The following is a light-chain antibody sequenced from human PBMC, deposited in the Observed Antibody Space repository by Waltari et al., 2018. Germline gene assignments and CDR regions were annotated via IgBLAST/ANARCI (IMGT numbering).Light chain of an antibody. CDR3: QKYDNAPWT. Sequence: DIQMTQSPSSLSVSVGDRVTITCRASQGISNYLAWYQQKPGKVPKLLCNAASTLQTGVRSRISGSGSGTDFTLTISSLQPEDVATYYCQKYDNAPWTFGQGTKVEIK. CDR2: AAS. V-gene: IGKV1-27*01. J-gene: IGKJ1*01. CDR1: QGISNY.